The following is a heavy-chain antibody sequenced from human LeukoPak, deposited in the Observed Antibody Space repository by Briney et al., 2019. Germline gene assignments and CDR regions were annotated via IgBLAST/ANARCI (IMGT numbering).Heavy chain of an antibody. V-gene: IGHV4-39*07. CDR1: GGSISSSSYY. D-gene: IGHD1-26*01. CDR3: ARDTYSGSSVDY. CDR2: IYYSGST. Sequence: SETLSLTCTVSGGSISSSSYYWGWIRQPPGKGLEWIGSIYYSGSTYYNPSLKSRVTTSVDTSKNQFSLKLSSVTAADTAVYYCARDTYSGSSVDYWGQGTLVTVSS. J-gene: IGHJ4*02.